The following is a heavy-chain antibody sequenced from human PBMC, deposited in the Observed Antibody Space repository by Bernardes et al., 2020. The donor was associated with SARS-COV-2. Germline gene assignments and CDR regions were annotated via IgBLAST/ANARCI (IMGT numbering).Heavy chain of an antibody. D-gene: IGHD4-17*01. CDR3: ARDWDYGESGYYYGVAV. CDR1: GFTFNTYA. V-gene: IGHV3-30-3*01. CDR2: ISFDGSNK. J-gene: IGHJ6*02. Sequence: GGSLRLSCAASGFTFNTYAIHWVRQAPGKGLECVAFISFDGSNKYYADSVKGRFTISRDNSRNTLYLLMNSLRPEDTAVYYCARDWDYGESGYYYGVAVWGQGTTVTVSS.